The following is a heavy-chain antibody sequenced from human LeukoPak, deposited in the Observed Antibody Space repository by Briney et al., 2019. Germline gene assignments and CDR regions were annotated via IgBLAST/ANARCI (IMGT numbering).Heavy chain of an antibody. Sequence: ASVKVSCKASGYTFTGYYIHWVRQAPGQGLEWMGWIKPSSGGTDYAQKFQGRVTMTRDTSISTAYVELSSLRSEDTAVYYCARAWGLNYFDYWGQGTLVTVSS. J-gene: IGHJ4*02. CDR3: ARAWGLNYFDY. D-gene: IGHD3-16*01. V-gene: IGHV1-2*02. CDR1: GYTFTGYY. CDR2: IKPSSGGT.